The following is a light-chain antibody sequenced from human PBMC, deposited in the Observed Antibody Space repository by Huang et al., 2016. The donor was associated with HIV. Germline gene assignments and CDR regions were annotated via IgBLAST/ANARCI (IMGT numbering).Light chain of an antibody. CDR3: QQTYRTPYT. CDR2: SAS. J-gene: IGKJ2*01. CDR1: QNINTF. V-gene: IGKV1-39*01. Sequence: DIQMTQSPSSLSTFVGDRVTITCRASQNINTFLHWYQEKPGQAPRLLIYSASSLEHGVPSRFSGSASGTEFTLTVSSVQPDDSATYYCQQTYRTPYTFGQGTKLDI.